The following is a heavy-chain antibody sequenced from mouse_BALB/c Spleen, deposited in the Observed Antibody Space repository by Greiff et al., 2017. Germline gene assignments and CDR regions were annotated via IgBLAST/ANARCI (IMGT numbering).Heavy chain of an antibody. CDR2: ISYSGST. J-gene: IGHJ4*01. CDR1: GYSITSDYA. V-gene: IGHV3-2*02. CDR3: ARSFYYDYDEYYAMDY. Sequence: EVKLMESGPGLVKPSQSLSLTCTVTGYSITSDYAWNWIRQFPGNKLEWMGYISYSGSTSYNPSLKSRISITRDTSKNQFFLQLNSVTTEDTATYYCARSFYYDYDEYYAMDYWGQGTSVTVSS. D-gene: IGHD2-4*01.